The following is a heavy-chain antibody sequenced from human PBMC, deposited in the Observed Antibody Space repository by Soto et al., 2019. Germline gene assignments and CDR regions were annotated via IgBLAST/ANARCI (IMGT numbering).Heavy chain of an antibody. CDR1: GFTFSSYT. CDR3: ASSDCSSTSCYVDF. CDR2: ISGMSRYV. J-gene: IGHJ4*02. D-gene: IGHD2-2*01. Sequence: GGSLRLSCAASGFTFSSYTMNWVRQAPGKGLEWVSSISGMSRYVYYADSVKGRFSISRDNAKNSLYLQMNSLRAEDTAVYYCASSDCSSTSCYVDFWGQGTLVTVSS. V-gene: IGHV3-21*01.